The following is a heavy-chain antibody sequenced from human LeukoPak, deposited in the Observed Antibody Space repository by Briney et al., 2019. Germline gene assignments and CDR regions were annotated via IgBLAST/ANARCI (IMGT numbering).Heavy chain of an antibody. CDR3: AKDRVGYYDSSGSSLLDY. D-gene: IGHD3-22*01. CDR2: IWYDGSNK. Sequence: PGRSLRLSCAASGFTFSSYGMHWVRQSPGKGLEWVAVIWYDGSNKYYADSVKGRFTISRDNSKNTLYLQMNSLRAEDTAVYYCAKDRVGYYDSSGSSLLDYWGQGTLVTVSS. J-gene: IGHJ4*02. CDR1: GFTFSSYG. V-gene: IGHV3-33*06.